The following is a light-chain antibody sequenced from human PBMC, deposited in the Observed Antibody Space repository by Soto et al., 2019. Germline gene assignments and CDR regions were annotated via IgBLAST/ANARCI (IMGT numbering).Light chain of an antibody. Sequence: EIVMTQSPATLSVSPGERATLSCRASRSVSSNLAWYQQKPGQAPRLLIYGASTRATGIPARFSGSGSGTEFTLTISSLQSEDFAVYYCQQYNNWPQSITFGQGTRLEIK. CDR1: RSVSSN. CDR3: QQYNNWPQSIT. CDR2: GAS. V-gene: IGKV3-15*01. J-gene: IGKJ5*01.